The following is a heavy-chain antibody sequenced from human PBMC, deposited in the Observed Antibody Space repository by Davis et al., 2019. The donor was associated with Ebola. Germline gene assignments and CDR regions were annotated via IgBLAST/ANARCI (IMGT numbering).Heavy chain of an antibody. CDR1: GDSISSYY. CDR3: ARGREGGLWYYGMDV. J-gene: IGHJ6*02. CDR2: VYHSGST. D-gene: IGHD2-8*02. Sequence: SETLSLTCTVSGDSISSYYWSWIRQPPGKGLEWIGYVYHSGSTYYNPSLKSRFTMSVDTSKNQFSLRLTSVTAADTGIYYCARGREGGLWYYGMDVWGQGTTVSVSS. V-gene: IGHV4-59*01.